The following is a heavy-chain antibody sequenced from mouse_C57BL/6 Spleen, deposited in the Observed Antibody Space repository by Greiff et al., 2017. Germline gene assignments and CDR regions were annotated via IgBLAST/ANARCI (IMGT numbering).Heavy chain of an antibody. Sequence: EVQLVESEGGLVQPGSSMKLSCTASGFTFSDYYMAWVRQVPEKGLEWVANINYDGSSTYYLDSLKSRFIISRDNAKNILYLQMSSLKSEDTATYSCAREDYSNAMDYWGQGTSVTVSS. CDR1: GFTFSDYY. V-gene: IGHV5-16*01. CDR3: AREDYSNAMDY. CDR2: INYDGSST. D-gene: IGHD2-5*01. J-gene: IGHJ4*01.